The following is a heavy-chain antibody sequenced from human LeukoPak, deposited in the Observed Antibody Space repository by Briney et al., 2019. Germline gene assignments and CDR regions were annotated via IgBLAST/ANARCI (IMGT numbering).Heavy chain of an antibody. V-gene: IGHV3-23*01. CDR1: GFTFSSYA. Sequence: GGSLRLSCAASGFTFSSYAMSWVRQAPGKGLEWVSAISGSGGSTYYADSVKGRFTISRDNSKNTLYLQMNSLRAEDTAVYYCAAGITMVRGVINDYWGQGTLVTVSS. D-gene: IGHD3-10*01. CDR2: ISGSGGST. J-gene: IGHJ4*02. CDR3: AAGITMVRGVINDY.